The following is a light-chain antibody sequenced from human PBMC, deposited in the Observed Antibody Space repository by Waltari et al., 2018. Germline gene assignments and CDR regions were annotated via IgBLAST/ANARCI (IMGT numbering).Light chain of an antibody. Sequence: QSVLTQPASVSGSPGQSITISCTGSSTDIGGYKYVSWYQQNSGKAPKLIIFDVSNRPSGISYRSSGSKSGNTASLTISGLQAEDEADYYCASYSGRNTVGVFGGGTRLAVL. CDR3: ASYSGRNTVGV. CDR2: DVS. CDR1: STDIGGYKY. V-gene: IGLV2-14*01. J-gene: IGLJ2*01.